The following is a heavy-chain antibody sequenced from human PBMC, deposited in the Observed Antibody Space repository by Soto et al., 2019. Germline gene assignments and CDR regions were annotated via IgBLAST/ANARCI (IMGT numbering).Heavy chain of an antibody. J-gene: IGHJ4*02. Sequence: ETLSLTCAVYGGSFSGYYWSWIRQPPGKGLEWIGEINHSGSTNYNPSLKSRVTISVDTSKNQFSLKLSSVTAADTAVYYCAREPANGDYPGYWGQGTLVTVSS. D-gene: IGHD4-17*01. CDR1: GGSFSGYY. V-gene: IGHV4-34*01. CDR3: AREPANGDYPGY. CDR2: INHSGST.